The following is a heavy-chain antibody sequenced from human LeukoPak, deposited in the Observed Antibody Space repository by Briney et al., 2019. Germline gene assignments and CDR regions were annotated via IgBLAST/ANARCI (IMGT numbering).Heavy chain of an antibody. D-gene: IGHD3-10*01. CDR3: ARNYYGSGSYYTLDS. J-gene: IGHJ4*02. CDR2: TYYDSQWYR. Sequence: SQTLSLTCTISGDSVSSNKAAWNWIRQSPSRGLEWLVRTYYDSQWYRDYAVSVKSRMTVNPDTSKNRFSLHLNSVTPEDTAVYYCARNYYGSGSYYTLDSWGPGTLVTVSS. CDR1: GDSVSSNKAA. V-gene: IGHV6-1*01.